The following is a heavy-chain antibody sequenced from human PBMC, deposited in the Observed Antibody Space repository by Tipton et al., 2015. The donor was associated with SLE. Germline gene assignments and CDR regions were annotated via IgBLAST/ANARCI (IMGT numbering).Heavy chain of an antibody. Sequence: SLRLSCVASGFTFDDHAMHWVRQAPGKGLEWVSRISWNSGSIDYEDSVKGRFTISRDNAKNSLYLQMNSLRPEDTALYFCARDKLTVGPDAFDFWGQGTMVTVSS. V-gene: IGHV3-9*01. CDR1: GFTFDDHA. CDR3: ARDKLTVGPDAFDF. J-gene: IGHJ3*01. CDR2: ISWNSGSI.